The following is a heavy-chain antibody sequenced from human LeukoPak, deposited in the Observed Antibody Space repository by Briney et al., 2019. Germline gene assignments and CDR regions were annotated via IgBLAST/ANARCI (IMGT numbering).Heavy chain of an antibody. CDR2: INHSGST. CDR3: ATITMVRGVTD. J-gene: IGHJ4*02. V-gene: IGHV4-34*01. D-gene: IGHD3-10*01. Sequence: SETLSLTCGVYGGSFSGYYWSWIRQPPGKGLEWIGEINHSGSTNYNPSLKSRVTISVDTSKNQFSLKLSSVTAADTAVYYCATITMVRGVTDWGQGTLVTVSS. CDR1: GGSFSGYY.